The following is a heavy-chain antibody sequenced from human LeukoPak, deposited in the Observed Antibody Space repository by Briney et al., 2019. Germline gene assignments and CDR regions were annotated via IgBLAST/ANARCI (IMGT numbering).Heavy chain of an antibody. Sequence: PSETLSLTCIVSGGSISSYYWSWIRQPAGKGLEWIGRIYTSGSTNYNPSLKSRVTMSVDTSKNQFSLKLSSVTAADTAVYYCASGASVGPSDAFDIWGQGTMVTVSS. J-gene: IGHJ3*02. D-gene: IGHD1-26*01. CDR1: GGSISSYY. V-gene: IGHV4-4*07. CDR2: IYTSGST. CDR3: ASGASVGPSDAFDI.